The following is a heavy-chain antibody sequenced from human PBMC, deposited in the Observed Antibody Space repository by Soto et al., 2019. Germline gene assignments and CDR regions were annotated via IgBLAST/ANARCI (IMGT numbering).Heavy chain of an antibody. CDR2: IIPIFGTA. Sequence: SVKVSCKASGGTFSSYAISWVRQAPGQGLEWMGGIIPIFGTANYAQKFQGRVTITADESTSTAYMELSSLRSEDTAVYYCARLYYYDSIGYYYYYYGMDVWGQGTTVTVSS. D-gene: IGHD3-22*01. J-gene: IGHJ6*02. CDR3: ARLYYYDSIGYYYYYYGMDV. CDR1: GGTFSSYA. V-gene: IGHV1-69*13.